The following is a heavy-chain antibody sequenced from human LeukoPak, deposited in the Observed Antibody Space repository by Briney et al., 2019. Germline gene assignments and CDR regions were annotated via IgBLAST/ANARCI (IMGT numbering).Heavy chain of an antibody. CDR2: ISTSGNTI. CDR3: ARDLTVAGPMDV. CDR1: VFTFRGFD. J-gene: IGHJ6*02. Sequence: GRSLRLSCEASVFTFRGFDMNWVSHAPGKGLEWGSYISTSGNTIYYADSVKGRFTISRDNARNSLDLQRRSLRAEDTAVYYCARDLTVAGPMDVWGQGTTVTVSS. V-gene: IGHV3-48*03. D-gene: IGHD6-19*01.